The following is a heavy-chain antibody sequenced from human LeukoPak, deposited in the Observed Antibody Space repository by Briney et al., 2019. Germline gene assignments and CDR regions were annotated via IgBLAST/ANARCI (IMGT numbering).Heavy chain of an antibody. Sequence: GRSLRLSCAASGFTFSSHGMHWARQAPGKGLEWVAVISYDGSNKYYADSVKGRFTISRDNSKNTLYLQMNSLRAEDTAVYYCAKVGGYYYYYGMDVWGQGTTVTVSS. CDR3: AKVGGYYYYYGMDV. CDR2: ISYDGSNK. V-gene: IGHV3-30*18. D-gene: IGHD3-3*01. CDR1: GFTFSSHG. J-gene: IGHJ6*02.